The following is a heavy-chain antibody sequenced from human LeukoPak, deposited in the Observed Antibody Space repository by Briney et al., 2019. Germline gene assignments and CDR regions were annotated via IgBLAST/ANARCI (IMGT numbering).Heavy chain of an antibody. CDR2: ISGSGGST. Sequence: GGSLRLSCAASGFTFSSYAMSWVRQAPGEGLEWVSAISGSGGSTYYADSVKGRFTISRGNSKNTLYLQMNSLRAEDTAVYYCAKENTCYYDSSGYFPDAFDIWGQGTMVTVSS. D-gene: IGHD3-22*01. CDR3: AKENTCYYDSSGYFPDAFDI. J-gene: IGHJ3*02. CDR1: GFTFSSYA. V-gene: IGHV3-23*01.